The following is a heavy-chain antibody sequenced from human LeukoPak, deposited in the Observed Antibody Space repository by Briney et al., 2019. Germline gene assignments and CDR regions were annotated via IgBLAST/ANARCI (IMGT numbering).Heavy chain of an antibody. D-gene: IGHD2-15*01. J-gene: IGHJ5*02. CDR1: GGTLSSYA. V-gene: IGHV1-69*13. CDR3: ARDVGYCSGGSCYSP. Sequence: ASVRVSCNAPGGTLSSYAISRVRQAPGQGLEWMGATIPIFGTANYAQKFQGRVTITADESTSTAYMELSSLRSEETAVYYCARDVGYCSGGSCYSPWGQGTLVTVSS. CDR2: TIPIFGTA.